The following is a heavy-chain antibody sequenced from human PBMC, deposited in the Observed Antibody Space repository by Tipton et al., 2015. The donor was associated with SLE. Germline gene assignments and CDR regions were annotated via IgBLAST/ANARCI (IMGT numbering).Heavy chain of an antibody. J-gene: IGHJ5*02. CDR3: PIYYHDSTGLHWFDP. CDR1: GGSITTVGYY. D-gene: IGHD3-22*01. V-gene: IGHV4-31*03. Sequence: TLSLTCTVSGGSITTVGYYWSWIRQHPGKGLEWIGYTYYSGSPYYNPSLKSRVTISLDMSKNQFSLRLSSVTAADTAVYYCPIYYHDSTGLHWFDPWGQGTLVTVSS. CDR2: TYYSGSP.